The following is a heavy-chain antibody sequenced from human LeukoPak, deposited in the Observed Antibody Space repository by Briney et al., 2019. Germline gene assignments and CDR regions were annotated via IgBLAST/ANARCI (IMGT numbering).Heavy chain of an antibody. CDR3: AVERELPFDY. CDR2: ISSSSSYI. CDR1: GFTFSSDS. V-gene: IGHV3-21*01. J-gene: IGHJ4*02. D-gene: IGHD1-26*01. Sequence: GGSLRLSCAASGFTFSSDSMNWVRQAPGKGLEWVSSISSSSSYIYYADSVKGRFTISRDNAKNSLYLQMNSLRAEDTAVYYCAVERELPFDYWGQGTLVTVSS.